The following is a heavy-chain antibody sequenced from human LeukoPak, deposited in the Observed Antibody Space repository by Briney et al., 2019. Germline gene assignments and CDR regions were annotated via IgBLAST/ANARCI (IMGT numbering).Heavy chain of an antibody. CDR2: IDSSGIT. V-gene: IGHV4-59*12. Sequence: SETLSLTCTVSGGSISSFYYTWIRQPPGKGLEWIGYIDSSGITNYNSSLNSRVTISLDTSQNQFSLKLNSVTAADTAVYYCARLQLRHCSRTSCANEFDYWGQGTLVTVSS. D-gene: IGHD2-2*01. CDR3: ARLQLRHCSRTSCANEFDY. J-gene: IGHJ4*02. CDR1: GGSISSFY.